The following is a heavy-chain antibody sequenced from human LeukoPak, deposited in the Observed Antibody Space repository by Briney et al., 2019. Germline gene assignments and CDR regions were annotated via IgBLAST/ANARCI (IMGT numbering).Heavy chain of an antibody. V-gene: IGHV4-4*02. CDR3: ARLVRDDILTGYSTYYFDY. D-gene: IGHD3-9*01. Sequence: PSETLSLTCAVSGGSISSSNWWSWVRQPPGKGLEWIGEIYHSGSTNYNPSLKSRVTISVDKSKNQFSLKLSSVTAADTAVYYCARLVRDDILTGYSTYYFDYWGQGTLVTVSS. CDR2: IYHSGST. CDR1: GGSISSSNW. J-gene: IGHJ4*02.